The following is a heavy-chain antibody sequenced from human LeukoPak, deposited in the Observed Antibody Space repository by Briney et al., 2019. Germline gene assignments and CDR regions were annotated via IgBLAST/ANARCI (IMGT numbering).Heavy chain of an antibody. CDR3: TTDLIVSTRGIAAVGLIDY. D-gene: IGHD6-13*01. CDR1: GFTFSSYA. J-gene: IGHJ4*02. CDR2: IYSGGST. V-gene: IGHV3-23*03. Sequence: GGTLRLSCAASGFTFSSYAMSWVRQAPGKGLEWVSVIYSGGSTYYADSVKGRFTISRDNSKNTLYLQMNSLKTEDTAVYYCTTDLIVSTRGIAAVGLIDYWGQGTLVTVSS.